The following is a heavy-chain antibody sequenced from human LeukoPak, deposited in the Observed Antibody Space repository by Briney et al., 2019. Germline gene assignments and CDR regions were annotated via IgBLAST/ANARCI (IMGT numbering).Heavy chain of an antibody. CDR2: INHSGST. J-gene: IGHJ4*02. CDR1: GGSFSGYY. D-gene: IGHD4-23*01. V-gene: IGHV4-34*01. Sequence: SETLSLTCAVYGGSFSGYYWSWIRQPPGKGLEWIGEINHSGSTNYNPSLKSRVTISVDTSKNQFSLKLSSVTAADTAVYYRARTLGYGGTLFDYWGQGTLVTVSS. CDR3: ARTLGYGGTLFDY.